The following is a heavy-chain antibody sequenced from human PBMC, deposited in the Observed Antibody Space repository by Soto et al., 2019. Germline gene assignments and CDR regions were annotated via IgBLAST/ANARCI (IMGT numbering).Heavy chain of an antibody. Sequence: QVQLQQWGAGLLKPSETLSLTCAVYGGSFSGYYWSWIRQPPGKGLEWIGEINHSGSTNYNPSLKSRVTISVDTSTNQFSLNLSSVTAADTAIYYCASSAAGSYYWGQGTLVTVSS. CDR3: ASSAAGSYY. CDR1: GGSFSGYY. D-gene: IGHD3-10*01. CDR2: INHSGST. V-gene: IGHV4-34*01. J-gene: IGHJ4*02.